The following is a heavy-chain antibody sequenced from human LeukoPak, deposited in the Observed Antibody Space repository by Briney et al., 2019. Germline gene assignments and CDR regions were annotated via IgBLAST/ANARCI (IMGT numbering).Heavy chain of an antibody. D-gene: IGHD3-22*01. J-gene: IGHJ4*02. CDR2: ISGSGGST. Sequence: GGSLRLSCAASGFTFSSYAMSWVRQAPGKGLEWVSAISGSGGSTYYADSVKGRFTISRDNSKNTLYLQMNSLRAEDTAVYYCAKEGTITMIVVVIGPLDYWGQGTLVTVSS. V-gene: IGHV3-23*01. CDR1: GFTFSSYA. CDR3: AKEGTITMIVVVIGPLDY.